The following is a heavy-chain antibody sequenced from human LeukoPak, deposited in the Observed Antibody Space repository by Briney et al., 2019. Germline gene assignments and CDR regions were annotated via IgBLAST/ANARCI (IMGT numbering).Heavy chain of an antibody. D-gene: IGHD6-13*01. CDR3: ARHASIAAAHDAFDI. J-gene: IGHJ3*02. CDR1: GYSLTSYW. V-gene: IGHV5-51*01. Sequence: GESLKISCKGSGYSLTSYWIGWVRQMPGKGLEWMGIIYPGDSDTRYSPSFQGQVTISADKSISTAYLQWSSLKASDTAMYYCARHASIAAAHDAFDIWGQGTMVTASS. CDR2: IYPGDSDT.